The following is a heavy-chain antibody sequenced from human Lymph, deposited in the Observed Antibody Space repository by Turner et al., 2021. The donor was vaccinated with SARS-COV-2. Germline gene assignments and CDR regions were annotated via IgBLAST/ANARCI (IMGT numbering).Heavy chain of an antibody. D-gene: IGHD3-10*01. J-gene: IGHJ6*02. CDR2: ILYDGSNK. Sequence: QVQLVESGGGVVQPGRSLRLSCAASGFTFSTYAIHWVRQAAGKGLEWVAVILYDGSNKYYADSVKGRFTISRDNSKNTLYLQMNSLRAEDTAVYYCARYGSGGYFYYGLDVWGQGTTVTVSS. CDR3: ARYGSGGYFYYGLDV. CDR1: GFTFSTYA. V-gene: IGHV3-30*04.